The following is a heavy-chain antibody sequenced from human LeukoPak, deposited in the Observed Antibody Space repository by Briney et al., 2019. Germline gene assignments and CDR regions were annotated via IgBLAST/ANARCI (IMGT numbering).Heavy chain of an antibody. Sequence: PSETLSLTCTVSGGSISSYYWSWIRQPPGKELEWIGYIYYSGSTNYNPSLKSRVTISVDTSKNQFSLKLSSVTAADTAVYYCARYYYDSSGYYSNDAFDIWGQGTMVTVSS. CDR3: ARYYYDSSGYYSNDAFDI. CDR1: GGSISSYY. D-gene: IGHD3-22*01. CDR2: IYYSGST. V-gene: IGHV4-59*01. J-gene: IGHJ3*02.